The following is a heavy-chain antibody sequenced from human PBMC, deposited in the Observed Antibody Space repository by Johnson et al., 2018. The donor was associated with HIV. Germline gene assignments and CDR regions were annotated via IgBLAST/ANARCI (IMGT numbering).Heavy chain of an antibody. J-gene: IGHJ3*02. CDR3: AKDGSAFYDILTRLDAFDI. V-gene: IGHV3-33*06. D-gene: IGHD3-9*01. Sequence: VQLVESGGGVVQPGRSLRLSCAASGFTFSSYGMHWVRQAPGKGLEWGAVIWYDGSNKYYADSVKGRFTISRDNSKNTLYLQMNSLRAEDTDVYYCAKDGSAFYDILTRLDAFDIWGQGTMVTVSS. CDR2: IWYDGSNK. CDR1: GFTFSSYG.